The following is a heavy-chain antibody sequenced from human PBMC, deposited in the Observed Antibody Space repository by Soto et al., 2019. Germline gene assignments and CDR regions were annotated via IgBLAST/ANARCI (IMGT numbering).Heavy chain of an antibody. CDR2: IIPIFGTA. CDR3: ASPYSSGWSGHYYYGMDV. D-gene: IGHD6-19*01. J-gene: IGHJ6*02. CDR1: GGTFSSYA. Sequence: SVKVSCKASGGTFSSYAISWVRQAPGQGLEWMGGIIPIFGTANYAQEFQGRVTITADESTSTAYMELSSLRSEDTAVYYCASPYSSGWSGHYYYGMDVWGQGTTVTVSS. V-gene: IGHV1-69*13.